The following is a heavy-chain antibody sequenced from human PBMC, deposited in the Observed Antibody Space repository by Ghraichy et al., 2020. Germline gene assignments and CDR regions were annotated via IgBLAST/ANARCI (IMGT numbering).Heavy chain of an antibody. CDR3: ARGPIMITFGGVIAYDY. V-gene: IGHV4-34*01. Sequence: SETLSLTCAVYGGSFSGYYWSWICQPPGKGLEWIGEINHSGSTNYNPSLKSRVTISVDTSKNQFSLKLSSVTAADTAVYYCARGPIMITFGGVIAYDYWGQGTLVTVSS. CDR2: INHSGST. D-gene: IGHD3-16*02. CDR1: GGSFSGYY. J-gene: IGHJ4*02.